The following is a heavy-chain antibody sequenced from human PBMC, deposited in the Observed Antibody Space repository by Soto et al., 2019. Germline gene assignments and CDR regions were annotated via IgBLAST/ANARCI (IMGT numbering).Heavy chain of an antibody. CDR2: ISYDGSNK. CDR3: AKDLGAPKGGGNSAMARGMDV. D-gene: IGHD2-21*02. Sequence: PGGSLRLSCAASGFTFSSYGMHWVRQAPGKGLEWVAVISYDGSNKYYADSVKGRFTISRDNSKNTLYLQMNSLRAEDTAVYYCAKDLGAPKGGGNSAMARGMDVWGQGTTVTVSS. V-gene: IGHV3-30*18. CDR1: GFTFSSYG. J-gene: IGHJ6*02.